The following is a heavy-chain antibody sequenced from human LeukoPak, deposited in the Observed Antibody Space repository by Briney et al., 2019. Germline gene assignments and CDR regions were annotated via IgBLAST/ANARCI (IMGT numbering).Heavy chain of an antibody. CDR1: EITFSTYN. CDR2: IGSSYNI. Sequence: PGGSLRLSCAASEITFSTYNMNWVRQAPGKGLEWLSYIGSSYNIHYADSVEGRFTISRDNAKNALYLQMDSLGAEDTAIYYCVRDRDWAFAYWGQGTLVTVSS. V-gene: IGHV3-48*01. CDR3: VRDRDWAFAY. J-gene: IGHJ4*02. D-gene: IGHD2-21*01.